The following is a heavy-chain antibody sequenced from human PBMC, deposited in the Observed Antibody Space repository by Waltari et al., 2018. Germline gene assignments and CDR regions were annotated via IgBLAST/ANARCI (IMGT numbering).Heavy chain of an antibody. J-gene: IGHJ6*03. CDR2: ISWNSGSI. Sequence: EVQLVESGGGLVQPGGSRRLSCAASRFTFRSYEMNWVRQAPGKGLEWVSGISWNSGSIGYADSVKGRFTISRDNAKNSLYLQMNSLRAEDTALYYCAKSPVAYYYYYMDVWGKGTTVTVSS. CDR3: AKSPVAYYYYYMDV. V-gene: IGHV3-9*01. D-gene: IGHD6-19*01. CDR1: RFTFRSYE.